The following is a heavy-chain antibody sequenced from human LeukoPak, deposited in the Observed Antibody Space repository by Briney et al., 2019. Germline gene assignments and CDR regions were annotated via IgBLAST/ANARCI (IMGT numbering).Heavy chain of an antibody. CDR3: ARDSSGWPSLDH. CDR2: IYSDGST. D-gene: IGHD6-19*01. J-gene: IGHJ4*02. CDR1: GGSISGGSYY. Sequence: PSQTLSLTCTVSGGSISGGSYYWSWIRQPADKGLEWIGRIYSDGSTSYNPSLKSRITMSLDTSKNQFSLKLNSMTAADTAVYYCARDSSGWPSLDHWGQGTLVTVSS. V-gene: IGHV4-61*02.